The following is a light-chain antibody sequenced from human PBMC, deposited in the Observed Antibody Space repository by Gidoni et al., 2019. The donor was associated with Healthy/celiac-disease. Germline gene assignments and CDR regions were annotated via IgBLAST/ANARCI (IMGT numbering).Light chain of an antibody. V-gene: IGKV3-11*01. CDR3: QWRSNWPIFT. Sequence: EIVLTQSPATLSLSPGERATLSCRASQSVSSYLAWYQQKPGQAPRLLIYAASNRATGIPARFSGSGSGTDFTLTISSLAPEDFAVYYCQWRSNWPIFTFGPGTKVDIK. CDR2: AAS. CDR1: QSVSSY. J-gene: IGKJ3*01.